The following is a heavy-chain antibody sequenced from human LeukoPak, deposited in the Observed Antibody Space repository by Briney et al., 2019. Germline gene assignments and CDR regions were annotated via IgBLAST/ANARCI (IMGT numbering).Heavy chain of an antibody. CDR3: ARPLPSSGGTWSFDL. CDR2: ITSSSVYI. J-gene: IGHJ2*01. D-gene: IGHD2-15*01. V-gene: IGHV3-21*06. CDR1: GFTVSSYS. Sequence: PGGSLRLSCAASGFTVSSYSMNSVRQAPGRRREWVSSITSSSVYIHYAYSVKGRFTISTDNAKNPMDLQMNSLRDEDTAVYYCARPLPSSGGTWSFDLWGRGTLVTVSS.